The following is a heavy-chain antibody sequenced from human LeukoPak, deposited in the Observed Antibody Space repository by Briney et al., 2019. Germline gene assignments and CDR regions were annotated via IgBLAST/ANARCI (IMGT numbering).Heavy chain of an antibody. J-gene: IGHJ4*02. CDR3: ERAYCSGDTCNSYYFDY. D-gene: IGHD2-15*01. Sequence: PSETLSLTCTVSGGSIRCGGYYWSWIRQHPGKGLEWIGYIYYSGSTFYNPSLKSRLTISVDTSKNQFSLKLSSVTAADTAVYYCERAYCSGDTCNSYYFDYWGQGTLVTVSS. CDR1: GGSIRCGGYY. V-gene: IGHV4-31*03. CDR2: IYYSGST.